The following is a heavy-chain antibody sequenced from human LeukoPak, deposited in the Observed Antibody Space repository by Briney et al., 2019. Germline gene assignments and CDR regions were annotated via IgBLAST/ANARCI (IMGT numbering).Heavy chain of an antibody. D-gene: IGHD3-22*01. CDR2: ISWNSGSI. Sequence: PGGSLRLSCAASGFTFDDYAMHWVRQAPGKGLEWVPGISWNSGSIGYADSVKGRFTIPRDNAKNTLYLQMNSLRAEDTAVYYCAGSSSGYPSYFDYWGQGTLVTVSS. V-gene: IGHV3-9*01. J-gene: IGHJ4*02. CDR3: AGSSSGYPSYFDY. CDR1: GFTFDDYA.